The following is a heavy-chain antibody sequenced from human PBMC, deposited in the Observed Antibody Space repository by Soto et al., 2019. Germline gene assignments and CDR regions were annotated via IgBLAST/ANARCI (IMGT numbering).Heavy chain of an antibody. Sequence: PSETLSLTCTVSGASISGFYWSWIRKSAGKGLEWIGRIYATGTTDYNPSLKSRVMMSVDTSKKQFSLKLRSVTAADTAVYCCARGDYGDYLRDWYFDLWGRGTLVTVSS. V-gene: IGHV4-4*07. CDR2: IYATGTT. J-gene: IGHJ2*01. D-gene: IGHD4-17*01. CDR3: ARGDYGDYLRDWYFDL. CDR1: GASISGFY.